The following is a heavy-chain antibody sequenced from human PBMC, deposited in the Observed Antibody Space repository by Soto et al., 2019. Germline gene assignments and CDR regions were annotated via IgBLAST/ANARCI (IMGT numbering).Heavy chain of an antibody. CDR2: ISGSGGST. CDR3: EKVRFLEWFGP. CDR1: GFTFSSYA. D-gene: IGHD3-3*01. J-gene: IGHJ5*02. V-gene: IGHV3-23*01. Sequence: GGSLRLSCAASGFTFSSYAMSWVRQAPGKGLEWVSAISGSGGSTYYADSVKGRFTISRDNSKNTLYLQMNSLRAEDTAVYYCEKVRFLEWFGPWGQGTLVTVSS.